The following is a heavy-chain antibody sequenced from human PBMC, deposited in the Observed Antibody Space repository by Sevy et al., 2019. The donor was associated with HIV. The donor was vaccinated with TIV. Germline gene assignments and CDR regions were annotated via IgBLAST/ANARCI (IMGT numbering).Heavy chain of an antibody. J-gene: IGHJ6*02. CDR3: ARDRAGLIAVAGTGNYYYYGMDV. Sequence: SQTLSLTCAISGDSVSSNSAAWNWIRQSPSRCLEWLGRTYYRSKWYNDYAVSVKSRITINPDTSKNQFSLQLNSVTPEDTAVYYCARDRAGLIAVAGTGNYYYYGMDVWGQGTTVTVSS. CDR1: GDSVSSNSAA. CDR2: TYYRSKWYN. V-gene: IGHV6-1*01. D-gene: IGHD6-19*01.